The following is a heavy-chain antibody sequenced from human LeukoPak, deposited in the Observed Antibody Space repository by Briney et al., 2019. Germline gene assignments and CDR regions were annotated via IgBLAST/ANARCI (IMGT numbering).Heavy chain of an antibody. CDR3: TRVEETATTAAIIRKYSYYYYYMDV. CDR1: GFTFSSYW. D-gene: IGHD4-11*01. J-gene: IGHJ6*03. V-gene: IGHV3-7*01. CDR2: IKQDGSEK. Sequence: GGSLRLSCAASGFTFSSYWMSWVRQAPGKGLEWVANIKQDGSEKYYVDSVKGRFTISRDNAKNSLYLQMSSLRAEDTAVYYCTRVEETATTAAIIRKYSYYYYYMDVWGKGNTVTVSS.